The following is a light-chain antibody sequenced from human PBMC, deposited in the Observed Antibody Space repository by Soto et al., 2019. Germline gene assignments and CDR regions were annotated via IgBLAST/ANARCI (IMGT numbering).Light chain of an antibody. CDR2: EVS. V-gene: IGLV2-8*01. CDR3: TSYAGSLPVV. Sequence: QSALTQPPSASGSPGQSVTISCTGISSDVGGYNYVSWYQHHPGKAPRLMVYEVSKRPSGVPDRFSGSKSGNTASLTVSGLQTEDEADYYCTSYAGSLPVVFGGGTKLTVL. CDR1: SSDVGGYNY. J-gene: IGLJ2*01.